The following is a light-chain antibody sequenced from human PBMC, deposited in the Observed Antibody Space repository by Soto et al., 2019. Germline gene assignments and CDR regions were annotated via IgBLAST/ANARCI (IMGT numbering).Light chain of an antibody. CDR3: QQYNNWWT. V-gene: IGKV3-15*01. CDR1: QSISSN. J-gene: IGKJ1*01. CDR2: GAS. Sequence: EIVMTQSPATLSVSPGERATLSCRASQSISSNLAWYQHKPGQAPRLLIYGASTRATGIPARFSGSGSGAEFTLTISSLQSDYFAVYYCQQYNNWWTFGQGTKVEIK.